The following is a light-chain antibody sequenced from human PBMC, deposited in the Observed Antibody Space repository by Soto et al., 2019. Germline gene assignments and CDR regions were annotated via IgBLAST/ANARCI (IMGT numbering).Light chain of an antibody. J-gene: IGKJ3*01. V-gene: IGKV3-20*01. Sequence: EIVLTQSPGTLSLSPGERATLSCRASQTVSDMYLAWYQQKPGQAPRLLIYASNRATGIPDRFSGSGSGTDFTLTIGRLEPEDFAVYHCQHYGTSALFGPGTKVDIK. CDR1: QTVSDMY. CDR2: AS. CDR3: QHYGTSAL.